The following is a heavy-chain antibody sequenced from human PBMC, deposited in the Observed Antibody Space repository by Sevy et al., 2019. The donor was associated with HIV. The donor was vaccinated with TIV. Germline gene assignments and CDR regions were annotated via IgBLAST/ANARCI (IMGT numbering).Heavy chain of an antibody. CDR2: ISYDGGNK. CDR1: GFSFDRFA. Sequence: GGSLRLSCAASGFSFDRFAMHWVRQAPGKGLEWVALISYDGGNKYYADFVRGRFSISRDNSKNTLFLQMNRLSPEDTGIYYCAKIPRGYSYASFHDSWGQGTPVTVSS. CDR3: AKIPRGYSYASFHDS. D-gene: IGHD5-18*01. J-gene: IGHJ4*02. V-gene: IGHV3-30*18.